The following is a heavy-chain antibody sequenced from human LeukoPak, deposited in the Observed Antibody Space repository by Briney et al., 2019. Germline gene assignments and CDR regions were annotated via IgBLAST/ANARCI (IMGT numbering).Heavy chain of an antibody. Sequence: PSETLSLTCAVSGVSISSGGYSWSWIRQPPGKGLERIGYIYHSGSTYYNPSLQSRVTISVDRSKNQFSLNLSSVTAADTAVYYCARGSRAYFDFWGQGALVTVSS. V-gene: IGHV4-30-2*01. CDR1: GVSISSGGYS. J-gene: IGHJ4*02. CDR2: IYHSGST. CDR3: ARGSRAYFDF. D-gene: IGHD6-13*01.